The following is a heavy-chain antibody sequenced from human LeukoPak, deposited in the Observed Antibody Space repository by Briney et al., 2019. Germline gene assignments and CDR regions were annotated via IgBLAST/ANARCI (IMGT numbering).Heavy chain of an antibody. V-gene: IGHV3-53*01. D-gene: IGHD3-22*01. CDR3: ARLGFGDSSGPYQDY. CDR2: IYSGGST. J-gene: IGHJ4*02. Sequence: GGSLRLSCAASGFTVSSNYMSWVRQAPGKGLEWVSVIYSGGSTYYADSVKGRFTISRDNSKNTLYLQMNSLRAEDTAVYYCARLGFGDSSGPYQDYWGQGTLVTVSS. CDR1: GFTVSSNY.